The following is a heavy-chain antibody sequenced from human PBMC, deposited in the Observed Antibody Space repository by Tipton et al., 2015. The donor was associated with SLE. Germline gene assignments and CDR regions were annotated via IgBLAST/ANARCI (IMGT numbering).Heavy chain of an antibody. CDR2: ISPFTGKT. V-gene: IGHV1-18*04. J-gene: IGHJ5*02. Sequence: QSGAEVKKPGASVKVSCKASGYPFIGYYMHWVRQTPGQGLEWMGWISPFTGKTTYGQKVQGRLTMTTDTSTNTAYMELRSLTSDDTAVYFCARDRTGFSWFDPWGQGTLVTVSS. CDR3: ARDRTGFSWFDP. CDR1: GYPFIGYY.